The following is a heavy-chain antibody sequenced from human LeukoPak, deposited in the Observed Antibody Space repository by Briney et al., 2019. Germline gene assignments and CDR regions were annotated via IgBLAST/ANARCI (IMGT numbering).Heavy chain of an antibody. CDR1: GGSITSHF. D-gene: IGHD3-10*01. CDR3: ARLVWLGESPGSWFDS. Sequence: SETLSLTCSVSGGSITSHFWNWIRQPPGKGLEWIGYIHYSGSTNYNPSLKSRVTISPDTSKNQLFLKLNSVTAADTAVYYCARLVWLGESPGSWFDSWGQGTLVTVSS. CDR2: IHYSGST. J-gene: IGHJ5*01. V-gene: IGHV4-59*11.